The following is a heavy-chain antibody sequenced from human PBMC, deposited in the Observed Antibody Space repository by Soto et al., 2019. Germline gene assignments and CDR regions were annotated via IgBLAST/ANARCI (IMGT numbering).Heavy chain of an antibody. J-gene: IGHJ4*02. V-gene: IGHV1-2*02. Sequence: GASVKVSCKAHGYTFTGYYMHWVRQAPGQGLEWMGWLNPNSGGTNYAQKFQGRFTITRDNAKNSLYLQLDSLRAEDTALYYCVRSGDYRSGSYWYFFDYWGQGTQVTVSS. CDR1: GYTFTGYY. D-gene: IGHD3-10*01. CDR3: VRSGDYRSGSYWYFFDY. CDR2: LNPNSGGT.